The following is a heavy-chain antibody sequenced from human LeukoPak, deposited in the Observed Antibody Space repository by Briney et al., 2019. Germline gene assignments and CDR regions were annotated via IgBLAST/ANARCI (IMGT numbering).Heavy chain of an antibody. D-gene: IGHD3-10*01. CDR3: ARDPFGSIWFDP. Sequence: SETLSLTCTVSGGSISSGSYYWSWIRQPAGTGLEWIGRIYTSGSTNYNPSLKSRVTISVDTSKNQFSLKLSSVTAADTAVYYCARDPFGSIWFDPWGQGTLVTVSS. CDR1: GGSISSGSYY. CDR2: IYTSGST. J-gene: IGHJ5*02. V-gene: IGHV4-61*02.